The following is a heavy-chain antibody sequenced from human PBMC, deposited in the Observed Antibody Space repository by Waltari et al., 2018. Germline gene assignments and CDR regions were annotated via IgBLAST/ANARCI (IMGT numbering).Heavy chain of an antibody. CDR1: GGSITTSY. Sequence: QVQLQESGPTLVKPSETLSLTCTVSGGSITTSYWSWIRQPPGKGLEWIGYIYYSGSTGYNPSLKSRVTISLEKSKNQFSLELSSVTAADTAVYYCARDRDSSGYYPEYWFFDLWGRGTLITVSS. CDR3: ARDRDSSGYYPEYWFFDL. CDR2: IYYSGST. V-gene: IGHV4-59*01. J-gene: IGHJ2*01. D-gene: IGHD3-22*01.